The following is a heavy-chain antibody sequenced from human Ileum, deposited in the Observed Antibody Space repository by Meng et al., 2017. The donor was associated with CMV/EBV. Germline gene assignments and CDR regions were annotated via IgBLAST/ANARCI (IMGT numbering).Heavy chain of an antibody. CDR1: GYQFTDYY. CDR3: ARSEYCRDGSCYRVDP. D-gene: IGHD2-15*01. J-gene: IGHJ5*02. CDR2: INPHSGGA. V-gene: IGHV1-2*02. Sequence: SGYQFTDYYMHWVRQAPGQGLEWMAWINPHSGGAISARRFQGRVTLTADTSISTAYMELNRLTSDDTAVYYCARSEYCRDGSCYRVDPWGQGTLVTVSS.